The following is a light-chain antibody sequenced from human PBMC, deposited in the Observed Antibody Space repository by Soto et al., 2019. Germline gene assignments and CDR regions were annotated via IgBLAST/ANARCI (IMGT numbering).Light chain of an antibody. CDR2: GAS. CDR1: QSVGSSY. V-gene: IGKV3-20*01. J-gene: IGKJ1*01. CDR3: QQYGSSPGT. Sequence: EIVLTQSPGTLSLSPGERATLSCGASQSVGSSYLAWYQQKPGQAPRLLIYGASSRATGIPDRFSGSGSGTDFTLTISRLEPEDFAVYYCQQYGSSPGTFGQGTKVGI.